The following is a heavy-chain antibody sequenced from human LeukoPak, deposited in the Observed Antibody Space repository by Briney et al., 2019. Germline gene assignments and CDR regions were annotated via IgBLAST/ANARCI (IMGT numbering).Heavy chain of an antibody. CDR2: INPSGDFR. CDR1: GYTFGTHW. CDR3: AREVATSAIAAAGGIDY. Sequence: ASVKVSCKASGYTFGTHWMHWVRQAPGQRLEWMGIINPSGDFRSYAQKFKGRVTVTRFMSTRTVYMELSDLRPDDTAVYYSAREVATSAIAAAGGIDYWGQGTLVTVSS. V-gene: IGHV1-46*01. D-gene: IGHD6-13*01. J-gene: IGHJ4*02.